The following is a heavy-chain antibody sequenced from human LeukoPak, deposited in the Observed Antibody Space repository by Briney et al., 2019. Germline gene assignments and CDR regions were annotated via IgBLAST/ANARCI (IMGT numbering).Heavy chain of an antibody. J-gene: IGHJ4*02. V-gene: IGHV4-59*12. D-gene: IGHD4-17*01. CDR3: ARDYQGGYGDKTVDY. CDR2: IYYSGST. CDR1: GGSMSTYY. Sequence: SETLSLTCTVSGGSMSTYYWSWIRQPPGKGLEWIGYIYYSGSTNYNPSLKSRVIISVDTSKNQFSLKLSSVTAAGTAVYYCARDYQGGYGDKTVDYWGQGTLVTVSS.